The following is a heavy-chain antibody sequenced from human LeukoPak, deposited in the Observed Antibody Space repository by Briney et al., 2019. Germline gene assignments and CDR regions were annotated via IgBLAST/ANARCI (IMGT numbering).Heavy chain of an antibody. CDR3: ARETSQKGAHYMDV. J-gene: IGHJ6*03. CDR2: IYYSGST. D-gene: IGHD3-16*01. V-gene: IGHV4-59*01. Sequence: SETLSLTCSVSGGSISSYWSWIRQPAGKGLEWIGYIYYSGSTNYNPSLKSRVTISVDTSKNQFSLKLSSVTAADTAVYYCARETSQKGAHYMDVWGKGTTVTISS. CDR1: GGSISSY.